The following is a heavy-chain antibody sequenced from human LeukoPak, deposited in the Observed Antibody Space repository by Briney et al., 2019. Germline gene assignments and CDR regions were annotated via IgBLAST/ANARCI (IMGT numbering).Heavy chain of an antibody. J-gene: IGHJ4*02. Sequence: SVKVSCKASGGTFSSYAISWVRQAPGQGLEWMGGIIPIFGTANYAQKFQGRVTITTDESTSTAYMELSSLRSEDTAVYYCAREGSSGWYGWYFDYWGQGTLSPSPQ. CDR2: IIPIFGTA. V-gene: IGHV1-69*05. D-gene: IGHD6-19*01. CDR3: AREGSSGWYGWYFDY. CDR1: GGTFSSYA.